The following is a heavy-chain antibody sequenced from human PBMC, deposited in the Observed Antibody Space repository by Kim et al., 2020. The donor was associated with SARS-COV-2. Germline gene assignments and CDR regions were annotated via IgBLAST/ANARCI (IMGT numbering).Heavy chain of an antibody. V-gene: IGHV3-43*01. J-gene: IGHJ3*02. Sequence: VEGRCTTSRDNSKNSMYLQMNSLRTEDTALYYCAEEYGDKSPWNHDAFDIWGQGTMVTVSS. CDR3: AEEYGDKSPWNHDAFDI. D-gene: IGHD4-17*01.